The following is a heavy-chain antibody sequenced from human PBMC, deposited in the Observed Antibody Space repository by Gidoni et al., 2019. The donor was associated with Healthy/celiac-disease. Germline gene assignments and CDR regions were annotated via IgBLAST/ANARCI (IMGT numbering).Heavy chain of an antibody. CDR2: IIPILGIA. V-gene: IGHV1-69*04. D-gene: IGHD5-12*01. J-gene: IGHJ6*03. CDR3: ARDLRDGYNYYYYYMDV. Sequence: QVQLVQSGAEVKKPGSSVKVSCKASGGTFSSYAISWVRQAPGQGLEWMGRIIPILGIANYAQKFQGRVTITADKSTSTAYMELSSLRSEDTAVYYCARDLRDGYNYYYYYMDVWGKGTKVTVSS. CDR1: GGTFSSYA.